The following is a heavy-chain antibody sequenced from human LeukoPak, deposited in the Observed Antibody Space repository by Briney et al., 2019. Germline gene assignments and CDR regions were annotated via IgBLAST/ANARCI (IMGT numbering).Heavy chain of an antibody. CDR2: IYYSGST. J-gene: IGHJ4*02. CDR3: ASEWSEGRNLVDY. CDR1: GGSISSGGYY. Sequence: SQTLSLTCTVSGGSISSGGYYWSWIRQHPGKGLEWIGYIYYSGSTYYNPSLKSRVTISVDTSKNQFSLKLSSVTAADTAVYYCASEWSEGRNLVDYWGQGTLVTVS. V-gene: IGHV4-31*03. D-gene: IGHD1-14*01.